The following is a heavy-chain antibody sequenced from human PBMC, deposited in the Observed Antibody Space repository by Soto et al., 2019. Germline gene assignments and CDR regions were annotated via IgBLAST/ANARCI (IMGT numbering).Heavy chain of an antibody. CDR2: IDPSDSYT. D-gene: IGHD2-15*01. J-gene: IGHJ5*02. V-gene: IGHV5-10-1*01. CDR1: GYSFTSYW. Sequence: PGESLKISCKGSGYSFTSYWISWVRQMPGKGLEWMGRIDPSDSYTNYSPSFQGHVTISADKSISTAYLQWSSLKASDTAMYYCARLGSGFNLGYCSGGSCYHSRNWFDPWGQGTLVTVSS. CDR3: ARLGSGFNLGYCSGGSCYHSRNWFDP.